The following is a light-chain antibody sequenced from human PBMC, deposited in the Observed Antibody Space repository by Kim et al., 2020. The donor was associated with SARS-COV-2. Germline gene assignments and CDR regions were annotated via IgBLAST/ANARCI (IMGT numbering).Light chain of an antibody. J-gene: IGLJ1*01. CDR1: SSDVGAYDF. CDR2: AVD. CDR3: SSFTRSRTYV. V-gene: IGLV2-14*01. Sequence: QSALTQPASVSGSPGQSLTISCTGTSSDVGAYDFVSWYQQRPGKAPKLIIYAVDKRPSGVSSHFSGSKSGSTASLIISGLQSDDEGDYYCSSFTRSRTYVFGTGTKVTVL.